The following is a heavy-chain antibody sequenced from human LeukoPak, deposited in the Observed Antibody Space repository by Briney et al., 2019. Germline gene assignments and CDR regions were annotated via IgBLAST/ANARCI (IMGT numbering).Heavy chain of an antibody. CDR1: GFTFSSYA. V-gene: IGHV3-23*01. CDR3: AKGATYYYDSSGYQKGGAFDI. J-gene: IGHJ3*02. CDR2: ISGSGGST. D-gene: IGHD3-22*01. Sequence: PGGSLRLSCAASGFTFSSYAMSWVRQAPGKGLEWVSAISGSGGSTYYADSVKGRFTISRDNSKNTLYLQMNSLRAEDTAVYYCAKGATYYYDSSGYQKGGAFDIWGQGTMVTVSS.